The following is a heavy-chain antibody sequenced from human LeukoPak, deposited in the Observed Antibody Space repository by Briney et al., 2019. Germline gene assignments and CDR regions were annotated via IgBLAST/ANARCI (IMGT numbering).Heavy chain of an antibody. CDR2: IYPGDSDT. V-gene: IGHV5-51*01. D-gene: IGHD3-22*01. Sequence: GESLKISCKGSGYRFPSSWIGWVRQLPGKGLECMGIIYPGDSDTRYSPSFQGQVTISVDKSISTAYLQWSSLKASDTAMYYCARRHDSTGRPLDYWGQGTLVTVSS. CDR3: ARRHDSTGRPLDY. CDR1: GYRFPSSW. J-gene: IGHJ4*02.